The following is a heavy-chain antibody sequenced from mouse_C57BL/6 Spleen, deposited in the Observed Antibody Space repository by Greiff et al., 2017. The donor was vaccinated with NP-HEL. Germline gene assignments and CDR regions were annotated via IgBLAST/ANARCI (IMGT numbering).Heavy chain of an antibody. Sequence: QVQLQQSGAELAKPGASVKLSCKASGYTFTSSWMHWVKQRPGQGLEWIGYINPSSGYTKYNQKFKDKATLTADKSSSTAYMQLSSLTYEDSAVYYCAPLYYDYDAYFDYWGQGTTLTVSS. V-gene: IGHV1-7*01. CDR3: APLYYDYDAYFDY. D-gene: IGHD2-4*01. CDR1: GYTFTSSW. CDR2: INPSSGYT. J-gene: IGHJ2*01.